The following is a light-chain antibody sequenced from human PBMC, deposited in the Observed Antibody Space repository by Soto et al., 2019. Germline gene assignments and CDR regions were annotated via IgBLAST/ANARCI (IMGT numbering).Light chain of an antibody. CDR2: DAS. CDR1: QSVSSY. V-gene: IGKV3-11*01. CDR3: QQRSNWPPGIP. J-gene: IGKJ5*01. Sequence: EIVLTHSPATLSLSPGERATLSCRASQSVSSYLAWYQQKPGQAPRLLIYDASNRATGIPARFSGSGSGTDFTLTISSLEPEDFAVYSCQQRSNWPPGIPFGQGTRLEIK.